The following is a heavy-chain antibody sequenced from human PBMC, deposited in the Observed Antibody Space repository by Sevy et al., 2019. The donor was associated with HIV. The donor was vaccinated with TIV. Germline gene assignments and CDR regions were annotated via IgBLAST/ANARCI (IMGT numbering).Heavy chain of an antibody. CDR2: IKQDGSEK. V-gene: IGHV3-7*01. CDR1: GFTFSSYW. D-gene: IGHD3-9*01. J-gene: IGHJ4*02. Sequence: GWSLRLSCAASGFTFSSYWMSWVRQAPGKGLEWVANIKQDGSEKYYVDSVKGRFTISRDNAKNSLYLQMNSLRAEDTAVYYCARDRSDILLYYWGQGTLVTVSS. CDR3: ARDRSDILLYY.